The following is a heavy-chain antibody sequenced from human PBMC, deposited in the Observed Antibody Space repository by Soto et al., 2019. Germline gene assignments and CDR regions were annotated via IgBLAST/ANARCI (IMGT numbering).Heavy chain of an antibody. D-gene: IGHD5-18*01. CDR1: EFTFSNYA. Sequence: PGGSLRLSCAASEFTFSNYAMHWVRQAPGKGLQWLAVISYDGNNKYYADSVEGRFTISRDNSKNTVYLQMNSLRLEDTAVYYCARGPSYSYDNWFDPWGQGTLVTVSS. CDR2: ISYDGNNK. J-gene: IGHJ5*02. V-gene: IGHV3-30*03. CDR3: ARGPSYSYDNWFDP.